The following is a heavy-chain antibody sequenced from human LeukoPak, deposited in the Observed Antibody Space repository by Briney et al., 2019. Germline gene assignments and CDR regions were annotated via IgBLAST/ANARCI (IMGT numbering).Heavy chain of an antibody. J-gene: IGHJ3*01. Sequence: HPGGSLRLSCAASGFTFSNSGMHWVRQAPGKGLEWVSFIRYDGSEEYYADSVKGRFTISRDNSKNTLYLQMNSLRAEDTAVYYCAKGYTLWGQGTMVTVSS. CDR1: GFTFSNSG. D-gene: IGHD1-14*01. CDR3: AKGYTL. CDR2: IRYDGSEE. V-gene: IGHV3-30*02.